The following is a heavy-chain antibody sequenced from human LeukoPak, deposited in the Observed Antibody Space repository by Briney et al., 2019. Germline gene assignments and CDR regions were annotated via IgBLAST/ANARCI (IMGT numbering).Heavy chain of an antibody. V-gene: IGHV1-18*01. CDR3: ARDSSAFYGSEYFQH. J-gene: IGHJ1*01. CDR1: NYTFSNYG. Sequence: GASVKVSCKTSNYTFSNYGITWVRQAPGQGLEWMGWIGAYSGNSGFAQKFQGRVTMTTDASSGTAYMELTNLTPDDTAVYFCARDSSAFYGSEYFQHWGQGTLVTVSS. D-gene: IGHD2/OR15-2a*01. CDR2: IGAYSGNS.